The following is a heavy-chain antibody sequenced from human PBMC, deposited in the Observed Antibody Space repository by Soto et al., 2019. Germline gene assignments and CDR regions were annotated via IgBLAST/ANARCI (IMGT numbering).Heavy chain of an antibody. CDR2: IYYSGST. CDR1: GGSISSYY. D-gene: IGHD5-12*01. CDR3: ARGLYSRWFDP. Sequence: PSETLSLTCTVSGGSISSYYWSWIRQPPGKGLEWIGYIYYSGSTNYNPSLKSRVTISVDTSKNQFSLKLSSVTAADTAVYYCARGLYSRWFDPWGQGTLVTVSS. V-gene: IGHV4-59*01. J-gene: IGHJ5*02.